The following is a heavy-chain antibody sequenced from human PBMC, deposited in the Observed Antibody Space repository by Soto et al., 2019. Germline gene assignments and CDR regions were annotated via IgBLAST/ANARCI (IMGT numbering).Heavy chain of an antibody. CDR1: GGAFSSYA. CDR2: IIPIFGTA. D-gene: IGHD3-3*01. CDR3: ARGNRDDFWSGYPNGYYGMDV. V-gene: IGHV1-69*05. J-gene: IGHJ6*02. Sequence: ASVKVSCKASGGAFSSYAISWVRQAPGQGLEWMGGIIPIFGTANYAQKFQGWVTMTRDTSISTAYMELSRLRSDDTAVYYCARGNRDDFWSGYPNGYYGMDVWGQGTTVTVSS.